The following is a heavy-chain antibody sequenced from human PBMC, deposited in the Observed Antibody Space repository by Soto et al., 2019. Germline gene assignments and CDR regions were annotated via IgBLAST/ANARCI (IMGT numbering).Heavy chain of an antibody. J-gene: IGHJ4*02. D-gene: IGHD3-22*01. V-gene: IGHV3-48*01. Sequence: GGSLRLSCAASGFTFSSYSMNWVRQAPGKGLEWVSYISSSSSTIYYADSVKGRFTISRDNAKNSLYLQMNSLRAEDTAVYYCAREYYYDNIGYFSDWGQGTLVTVS. CDR2: ISSSSSTI. CDR1: GFTFSSYS. CDR3: AREYYYDNIGYFSD.